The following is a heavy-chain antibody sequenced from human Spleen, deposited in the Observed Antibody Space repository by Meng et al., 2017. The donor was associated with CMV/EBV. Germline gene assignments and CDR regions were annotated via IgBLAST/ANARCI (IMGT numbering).Heavy chain of an antibody. CDR3: ARLYNSGWHLDY. Sequence: ASVKVSCKASGYTFTSYDINWVRQATGQGLEWMGWMNPNSGNTGYAQKFQGRVTMTRNTAISTAYMDLSSLRSEDTAVYYCARLYNSGWHLDYWGQGTLVTVSS. CDR1: GYTFTSYD. J-gene: IGHJ4*02. D-gene: IGHD6-19*01. V-gene: IGHV1-8*01. CDR2: MNPNSGNT.